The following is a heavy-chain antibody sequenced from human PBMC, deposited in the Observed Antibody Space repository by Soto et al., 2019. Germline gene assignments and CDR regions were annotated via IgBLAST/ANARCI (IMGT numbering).Heavy chain of an antibody. CDR1: GGSISNDY. V-gene: IGHV4-4*09. D-gene: IGHD5-18*01. J-gene: IGHJ6*02. CDR3: SCIFSGGYGYGFYYYGMDV. CDR2: IYKGGSI. Sequence: PSETLSLTCRVSGGSISNDYWTWIRQPPGKGLEWIGYIYKGGSINYNPSLKSRVTISVDTSNNQFSLKLSSVTAADTAVFFFSCIFSGGYGYGFYYYGMDVWGQGTTVTVSS.